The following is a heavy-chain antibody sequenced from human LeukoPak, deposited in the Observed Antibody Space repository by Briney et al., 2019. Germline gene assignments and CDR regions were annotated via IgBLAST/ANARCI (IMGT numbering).Heavy chain of an antibody. V-gene: IGHV4-34*01. D-gene: IGHD3-3*01. CDR1: GGSFSGYY. J-gene: IGHJ4*02. Sequence: SETLSLTCAVYGGSFSGYYWSWIRQPPGKGLEWIGEINHSGSTNYNPSLKSRVTISVDTSKNQFSLKLSSVTAADTAVYYCARSWKSGYYPYYFDYWGQGTLVTVSS. CDR3: ARSWKSGYYPYYFDY. CDR2: INHSGST.